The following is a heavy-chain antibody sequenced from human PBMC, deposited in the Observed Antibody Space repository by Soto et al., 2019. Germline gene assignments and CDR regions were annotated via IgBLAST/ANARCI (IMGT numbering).Heavy chain of an antibody. CDR2: ITPFNGNT. D-gene: IGHD2-21*01. V-gene: IGHV1-45*02. J-gene: IGHJ3*01. CDR1: GDTLTYRY. Sequence: QMQLLQSGAEVKRTGSSVKVSCEASGDTLTYRYLHWVRQAPGQALEWMGWITPFNGNTNYAREFRDRVTITVDRSMTTAYMELSSLRTQDTAMYHCVILTTVGDLDALDGWGQGTMVSVSS. CDR3: VILTTVGDLDALDG.